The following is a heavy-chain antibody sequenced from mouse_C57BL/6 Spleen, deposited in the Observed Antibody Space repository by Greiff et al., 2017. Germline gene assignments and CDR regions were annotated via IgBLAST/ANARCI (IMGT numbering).Heavy chain of an antibody. Sequence: VKLQQSGAELVRPGTSVKVSCKASGYAFTNYLIEWVKQRPGQGLEWIGVINPGSGGTNYNEKFKGKATLTADKSSSTAYMQLSSLTSEDSAVYFCAIEAYYDYSSWFAYWGQGTLVTVSA. J-gene: IGHJ3*01. CDR2: INPGSGGT. D-gene: IGHD2-4*01. V-gene: IGHV1-54*01. CDR1: GYAFTNYL. CDR3: AIEAYYDYSSWFAY.